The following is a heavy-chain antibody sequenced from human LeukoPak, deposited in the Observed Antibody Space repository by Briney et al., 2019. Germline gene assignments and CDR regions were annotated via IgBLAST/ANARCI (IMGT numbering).Heavy chain of an antibody. CDR3: ARTCIGGTCYFIY. D-gene: IGHD2-15*01. Sequence: ASVKVSCKTPGYTFTSYGISWVRQAPGQGLEWMGWISAFNGNTKYAQNFQDRVTMTTDTSTGTAYMELRSLRSDDTAVYYCARTCIGGTCYFIYWGQGTLVTVSS. CDR1: GYTFTSYG. J-gene: IGHJ4*02. V-gene: IGHV1-18*01. CDR2: ISAFNGNT.